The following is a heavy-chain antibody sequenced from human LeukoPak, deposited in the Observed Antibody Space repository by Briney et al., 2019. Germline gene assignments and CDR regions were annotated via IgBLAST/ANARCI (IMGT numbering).Heavy chain of an antibody. CDR3: TIDPLHHYGLGIYYQFDY. Sequence: TGGSLRLSCTTSGFTLGDYGVSWVRQAPGLGLEWVGFIRSKAYGGTAEYAASVKGRFTISRDDSNSIAYLQMNSLKSEDTAMYYCTIDPLHHYGLGIYYQFDYWGQGTLVTVSS. CDR2: IRSKAYGGTA. D-gene: IGHD3-10*01. J-gene: IGHJ4*02. V-gene: IGHV3-49*04. CDR1: GFTLGDYG.